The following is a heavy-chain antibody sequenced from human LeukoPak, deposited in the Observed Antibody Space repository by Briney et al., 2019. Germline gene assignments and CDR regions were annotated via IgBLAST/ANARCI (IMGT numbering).Heavy chain of an antibody. CDR3: ARAGVLWFGELLRNWFDP. Sequence: ASVKVSCKASGYTFTSCSISWVRQAPGQGLGWMGWISAYNGNTNYAQKLQGRVTMTTDTSTSTAYMELRSLRSDDTAVYYCARAGVLWFGELLRNWFDPWGQGTLVTVSS. D-gene: IGHD3-10*01. CDR2: ISAYNGNT. V-gene: IGHV1-18*01. J-gene: IGHJ5*02. CDR1: GYTFTSCS.